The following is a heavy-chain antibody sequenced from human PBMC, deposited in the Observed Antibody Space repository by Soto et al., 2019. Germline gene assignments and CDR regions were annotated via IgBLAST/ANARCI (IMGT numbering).Heavy chain of an antibody. CDR3: ASSLGSGNYHNHDAFDI. Sequence: SSETLSLTCAVEGGSFNDDYWSWIRQSPGKGLEWIGEINDSGSTKYNPSLKSRVTISVDRSKSQFSLNLSSVTAADTAVYYCASSLGSGNYHNHDAFDIWGQGTTVTVSS. CDR2: INDSGST. J-gene: IGHJ3*02. CDR1: GGSFNDDY. D-gene: IGHD3-10*01. V-gene: IGHV4-34*01.